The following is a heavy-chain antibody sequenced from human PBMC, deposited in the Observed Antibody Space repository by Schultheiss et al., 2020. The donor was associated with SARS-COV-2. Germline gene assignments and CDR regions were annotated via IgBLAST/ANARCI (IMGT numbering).Heavy chain of an antibody. J-gene: IGHJ4*02. D-gene: IGHD6-13*01. CDR2: INHSGST. V-gene: IGHV4-34*01. CDR1: GGSFSSYY. Sequence: SETLSLTCAVYGGSFSSYYWRWIRQLPGKGLGWIGEINHSGSTNYNPSLKSRVTISVDTSTNQFSLKLSSVTAADTAVYYCAGIYINSWYSIDYWGQGTLVTVSS. CDR3: AGIYINSWYSIDY.